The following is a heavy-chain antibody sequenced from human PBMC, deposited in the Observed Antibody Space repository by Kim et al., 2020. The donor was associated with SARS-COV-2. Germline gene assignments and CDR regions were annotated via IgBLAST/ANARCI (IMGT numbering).Heavy chain of an antibody. D-gene: IGHD4-17*01. Sequence: SETLSLTCTVSGGSISSTNYYWGWIRQPPGKGLEWIGSIYYSGTTFHNPSLKSRVTISVDTSKNQFSLQLRSVTAADTAVYYCARSYLTTVTDMTFDHWGQGTLFTVSS. J-gene: IGHJ4*02. CDR3: ARSYLTTVTDMTFDH. CDR2: IYYSGTT. CDR1: GGSISSTNYY. V-gene: IGHV4-39*07.